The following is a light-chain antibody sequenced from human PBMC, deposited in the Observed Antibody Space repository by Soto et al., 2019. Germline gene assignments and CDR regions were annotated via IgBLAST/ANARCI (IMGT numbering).Light chain of an antibody. Sequence: QSVLAQPASVSGSPGQSITISCPGTSTDVGAYNYVAWYQQPPGKAPKLIIYEVTNRPSGVSYRFSASKSANTASLSISWLHSHDEAEYYCISYTGKSASYVCGTGTKVTV. CDR1: STDVGAYNY. J-gene: IGLJ1*01. CDR3: ISYTGKSASYV. V-gene: IGLV2-14*01. CDR2: EVT.